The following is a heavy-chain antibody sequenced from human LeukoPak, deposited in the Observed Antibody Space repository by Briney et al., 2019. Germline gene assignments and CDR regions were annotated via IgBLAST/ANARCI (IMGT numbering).Heavy chain of an antibody. J-gene: IGHJ3*02. V-gene: IGHV4-59*01. CDR3: ARVGSYAFDI. Sequence: SGTLSLTCTVSGGSISTYYWSWIRQPPGKGLEWIGYSDYNGGTHYNPSLKSRVTISVDTSKNQFSLKLGSVTAADTAVYYCARVGSYAFDIWGQGTMVTVSS. CDR1: GGSISTYY. CDR2: SDYNGGT.